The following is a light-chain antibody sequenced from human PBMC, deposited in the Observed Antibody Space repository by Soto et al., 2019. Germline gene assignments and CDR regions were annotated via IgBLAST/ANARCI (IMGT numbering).Light chain of an antibody. J-gene: IGKJ1*01. CDR1: QSVSSNF. CDR3: QQSGTSPPS. V-gene: IGKV3-20*01. CDR2: GAS. Sequence: EMVLTQSPGTLSLSPGERATLSCKASQSVSSNFLAWYQRKPGQAPRLLIYGASSRATDIPNTFSGSGSGTDFTLTITRLEPEDFALYYCQQSGTSPPSFGQGTKVEI.